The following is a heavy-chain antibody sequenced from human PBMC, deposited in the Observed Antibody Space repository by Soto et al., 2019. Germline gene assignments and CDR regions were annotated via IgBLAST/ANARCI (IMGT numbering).Heavy chain of an antibody. V-gene: IGHV3-30*03. Sequence: GGSLRLSCAASGFTFSSYGMHWVRQAPGKGLEWLAVISYHGSNKYYADYVKGRFTISRDNSRNTLCLQMNSLRAEDTAVYYCARDQLYYNDISGRPLNAFDVWGQGTMVTVSS. J-gene: IGHJ3*01. CDR1: GFTFSSYG. CDR2: ISYHGSNK. D-gene: IGHD3-22*01. CDR3: ARDQLYYNDISGRPLNAFDV.